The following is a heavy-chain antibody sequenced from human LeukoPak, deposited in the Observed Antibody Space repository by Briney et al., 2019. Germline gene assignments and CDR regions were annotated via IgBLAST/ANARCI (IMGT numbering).Heavy chain of an antibody. CDR2: INTDGSST. J-gene: IGHJ5*02. CDR1: GFTFSSYW. Sequence: GSLRLSCAASGFTFSSYWMHWVRQAPGKGLVWVSRINTDGSSTSYADSVKGRFTISRDNAKNTLYLQMNSLRAEDTAVYYCARDRSAPLLDPYSSSSWVDWFDPWGQGTLVTVSS. D-gene: IGHD6-6*01. CDR3: ARDRSAPLLDPYSSSSWVDWFDP. V-gene: IGHV3-74*01.